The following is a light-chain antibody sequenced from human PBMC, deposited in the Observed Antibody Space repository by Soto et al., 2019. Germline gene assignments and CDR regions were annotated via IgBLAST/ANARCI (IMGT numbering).Light chain of an antibody. J-gene: IGKJ1*01. CDR2: KAS. Sequence: GDRVTITCRASQSISSWLAWYQQKPGKAPKLLIYKASSLESGVPSRFSGSGSGTEFTLTIRSLQPDDFATYYCQQYNSYPWTFGQGTKVDIK. CDR3: QQYNSYPWT. CDR1: QSISSW. V-gene: IGKV1-5*03.